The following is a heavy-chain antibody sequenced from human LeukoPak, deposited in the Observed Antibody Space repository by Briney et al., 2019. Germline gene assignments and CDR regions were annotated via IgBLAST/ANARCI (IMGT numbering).Heavy chain of an antibody. CDR1: GFSLTNFA. CDR3: AKGAYDYIEMGYFDY. J-gene: IGHJ4*02. Sequence: GGSLRLSCAASGFSLTNFAMSWVRQAPGKELEWVSLIIGSSGDTFYADSVKGRFTISRDNSKNRLYLQVNSLRAEDTALYYCAKGAYDYIEMGYFDYWGQGTLVTVSS. V-gene: IGHV3-23*01. CDR2: IIGSSGDT. D-gene: IGHD5-12*01.